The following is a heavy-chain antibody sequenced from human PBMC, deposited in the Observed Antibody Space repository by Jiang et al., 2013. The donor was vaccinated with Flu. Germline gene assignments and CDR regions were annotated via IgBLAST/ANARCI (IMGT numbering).Heavy chain of an antibody. CDR1: GYSFTSYW. Sequence: GAEVKKPGESLRISCKGSGYSFTSYWISWVRQMPGKGLEWMGRIDPSDSYTNYSPSFQGHVTISADKSISTAYLQWSSLKASDTAMYYCARLMVRGVPRYYYGMDVWGQGTTVTVSS. J-gene: IGHJ6*02. CDR2: IDPSDSYT. CDR3: ARLMVRGVPRYYYGMDV. D-gene: IGHD3-10*01. V-gene: IGHV5-10-1*01.